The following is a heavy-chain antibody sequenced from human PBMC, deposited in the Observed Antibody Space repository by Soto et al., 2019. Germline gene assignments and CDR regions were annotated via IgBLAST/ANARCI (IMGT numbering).Heavy chain of an antibody. Sequence: PGGSLRLSCTASGFTFSSYAMSWVRQAPGKGLEWVSAISGSGGSTYYADSVKGRFTISRDNSKNTLYLQMNSLRAEDTAVYYCAKGREIFGVVIGYYYGMDVWGQGTTVTVSS. CDR3: AKGREIFGVVIGYYYGMDV. D-gene: IGHD3-3*01. CDR1: GFTFSSYA. J-gene: IGHJ6*02. V-gene: IGHV3-23*01. CDR2: ISGSGGST.